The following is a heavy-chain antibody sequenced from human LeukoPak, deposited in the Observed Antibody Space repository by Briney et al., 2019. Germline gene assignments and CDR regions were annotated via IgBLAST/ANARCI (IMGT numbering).Heavy chain of an antibody. CDR2: ISNDGGGT. Sequence: GGSLRLSCAASGLIFNNYGLIWVRQAPGKGLEWVSAISNDGGGTQYADFVEGRFTISRDNSKNTLFLQMSSLRAEDTALYYCAKGSSGYFADLWGQGTLVTVSS. D-gene: IGHD3-22*01. CDR3: AKGSSGYFADL. CDR1: GLIFNNYG. V-gene: IGHV3-23*01. J-gene: IGHJ5*02.